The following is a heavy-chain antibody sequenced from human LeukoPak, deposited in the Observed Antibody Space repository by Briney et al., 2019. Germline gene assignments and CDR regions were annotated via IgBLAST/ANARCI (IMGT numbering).Heavy chain of an antibody. V-gene: IGHV3-30-3*01. CDR1: GFTFSSYA. CDR2: ISYDGSNK. J-gene: IGHJ5*02. CDR3: ASQSSDIVVVVAATGAFDP. D-gene: IGHD2-15*01. Sequence: GGSLRLSCAASGFTFSSYAMHWVRQAPGKGLEWVAVISYDGSNKYYADSVKGRFTISRDNSKNTLYLQMNSLRAEDTAVYYCASQSSDIVVVVAATGAFDPWGQGTLVTVSS.